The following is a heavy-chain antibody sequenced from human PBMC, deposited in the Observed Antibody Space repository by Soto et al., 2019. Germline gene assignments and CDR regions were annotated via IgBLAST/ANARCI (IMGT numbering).Heavy chain of an antibody. CDR3: ARVYCSGASCSYFDY. CDR1: GFTVSSNY. Sequence: EVQLVESGGGLVQPGGSLRLSCAASGFTVSSNYMSWVRQAPGKGLEWVSVIQSGGSTYYADSVKGRFTISRDNSKNTLYLQMNGLRAEDTAVFYCARVYCSGASCSYFDYWGQGTLVTVSS. V-gene: IGHV3-66*01. D-gene: IGHD2-15*01. CDR2: IQSGGST. J-gene: IGHJ4*02.